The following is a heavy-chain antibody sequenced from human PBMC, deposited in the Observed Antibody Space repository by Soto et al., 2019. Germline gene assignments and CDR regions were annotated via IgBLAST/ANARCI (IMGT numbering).Heavy chain of an antibody. CDR1: GGTFSSYT. D-gene: IGHD5-12*01. CDR2: IIPIFGTA. J-gene: IGHJ2*01. CDR3: ASGNHRWLQLWYFDL. V-gene: IGHV1-69*12. Sequence: QVQLVQSGAEVKKPGSSVTVSCKASGGTFSSYTISWVRQAPGQGLEWMGGIIPIFGTANYAQKFQGRVTITADESTSTAYMALSSPRSEDTAVYYGASGNHRWLQLWYFDLWGRGTLVTVSS.